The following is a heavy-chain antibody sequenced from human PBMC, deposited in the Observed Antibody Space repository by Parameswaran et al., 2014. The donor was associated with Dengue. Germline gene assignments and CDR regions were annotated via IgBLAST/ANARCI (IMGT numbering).Heavy chain of an antibody. CDR3: ARGGGFTAFDY. Sequence: VRQAPGKGLEWIGYIYYSGSTNYNPSLKSRVTISVDTSKNQFSLKLSSVAAADTAVYYCARGGGFTAFDYWGQGTLVTVSS. V-gene: IGHV4-59*01. J-gene: IGHJ4*02. D-gene: IGHD2-15*01. CDR2: IYYSGST.